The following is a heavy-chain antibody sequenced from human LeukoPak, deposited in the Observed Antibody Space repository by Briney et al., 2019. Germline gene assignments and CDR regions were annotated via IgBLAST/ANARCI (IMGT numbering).Heavy chain of an antibody. Sequence: GGSLRLSCAASGFTFSDYYMSWIHQAPGKGLEWVSYISSSGSTIYYADSVKGRFTISRDNAKNSLYLQMNSLRAEDTAVYYCARAYRQPLKYYYMDVWGKGTTVTVSS. CDR3: ARAYRQPLKYYYMDV. CDR1: GFTFSDYY. D-gene: IGHD2-21*01. V-gene: IGHV3-11*01. J-gene: IGHJ6*03. CDR2: ISSSGSTI.